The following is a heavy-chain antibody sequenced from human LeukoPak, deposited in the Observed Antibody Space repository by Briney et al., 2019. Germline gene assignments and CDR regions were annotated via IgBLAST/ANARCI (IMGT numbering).Heavy chain of an antibody. CDR3: ARAPTMVRGVSFDY. Sequence: NASETLSLTCTVSGGSISSYYWSWIRQPPGKGLEWIGYIYYSGSTNYNPSLKSRVTISVDTSKNQFSLKLSSVTAADTAVYYCARAPTMVRGVSFDYWGQGTLVTVSS. CDR2: IYYSGST. V-gene: IGHV4-59*01. CDR1: GGSISSYY. J-gene: IGHJ4*02. D-gene: IGHD3-10*01.